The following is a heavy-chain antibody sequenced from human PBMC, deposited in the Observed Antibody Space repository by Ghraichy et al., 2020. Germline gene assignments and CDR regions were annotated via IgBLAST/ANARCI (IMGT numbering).Heavy chain of an antibody. CDR2: ISGSGGST. Sequence: GESLNISCAASGFTFSSYAMSWVRQAPGKGLEWVSAISGSGGSTYYADSVKGRFTISRDNSKNTLYLQMNSLRAEDTAVYYCANWDFSAQDFDPWGQGTLVTVSS. CDR1: GFTFSSYA. CDR3: ANWDFSAQDFDP. D-gene: IGHD1-26*01. V-gene: IGHV3-23*01. J-gene: IGHJ5*02.